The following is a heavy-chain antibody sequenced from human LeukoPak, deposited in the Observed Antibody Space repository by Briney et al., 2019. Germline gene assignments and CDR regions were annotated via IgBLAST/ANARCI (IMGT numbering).Heavy chain of an antibody. D-gene: IGHD6-19*01. Sequence: PGGSLRLSCAASGFIFSDYTMNWVRQAPGKGLEWVSCISGSRDYIYYADSVKGRFTISRDNSKNTLHLQMNSLRAEDTAVYYCAKDARRSSGWYFFDHWGQGTLVTVSS. V-gene: IGHV3-21*04. CDR3: AKDARRSSGWYFFDH. CDR1: GFIFSDYT. CDR2: ISGSRDYI. J-gene: IGHJ4*02.